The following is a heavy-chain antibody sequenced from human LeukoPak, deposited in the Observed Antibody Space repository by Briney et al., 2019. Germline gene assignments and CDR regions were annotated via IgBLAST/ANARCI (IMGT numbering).Heavy chain of an antibody. CDR3: ARDLAWDPVNYFDY. V-gene: IGHV3-30*04. CDR2: ISYDGSNK. Sequence: PGGSLRPSCAASGFTFSSYAMHWVRQAPGKGLEWVAVISYDGSNKYYADSVKGRFTISRDNSKNTLYLQMNSLKAEDTAVYYCARDLAWDPVNYFDYWGQGTLVTVSS. CDR1: GFTFSSYA. J-gene: IGHJ4*02. D-gene: IGHD4-11*01.